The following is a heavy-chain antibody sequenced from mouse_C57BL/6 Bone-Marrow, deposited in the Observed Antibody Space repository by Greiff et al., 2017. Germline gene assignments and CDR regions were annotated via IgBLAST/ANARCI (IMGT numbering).Heavy chain of an antibody. CDR1: GFTFSDYG. D-gene: IGHD1-1*01. Sequence: DVHLVESGGGLVKPGGSLKLSCAASGFTFSDYGMHWVRQAPEKGLEWVAYISSGSSTIYYADTVKGRFTISRDNAKNTLFLQMTSLRSEDTAMYYCARGGYYGRNFDYGGQGTTLTVSS. CDR3: ARGGYYGRNFDY. CDR2: ISSGSSTI. J-gene: IGHJ2*01. V-gene: IGHV5-17*01.